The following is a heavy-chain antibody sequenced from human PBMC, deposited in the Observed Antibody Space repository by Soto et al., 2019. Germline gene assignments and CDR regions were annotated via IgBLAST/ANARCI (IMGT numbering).Heavy chain of an antibody. D-gene: IGHD5-12*01. CDR3: ARPVSWEMATIPYGMDF. CDR1: GDSFTSYW. CDR2: IYPGDSDT. V-gene: IGHV5-51*01. J-gene: IGHJ6*02. Sequence: PGESLKISCKGSGDSFTSYWIGWVRQMPGKGLEWMGIIYPGDSDTRYSPSFQGQVTISADKSISTAYLQWSSLKASDTAMYYCARPVSWEMATIPYGMDFRGQGTTGTVSS.